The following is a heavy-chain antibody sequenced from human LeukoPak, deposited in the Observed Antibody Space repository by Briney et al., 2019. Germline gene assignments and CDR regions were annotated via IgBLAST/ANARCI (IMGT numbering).Heavy chain of an antibody. V-gene: IGHV1-2*02. CDR2: ISPNSGGT. CDR1: GYSFTGYY. J-gene: IGHJ4*02. D-gene: IGHD1-26*01. CDR3: ARGSGSYYLGPVY. Sequence: ASVKVSCKASGYSFTGYYMHWVRQAPAQGLEWMGWISPNSGGTNYAQKFQGRVTMTRDTSISTVYMELSRLRSDDTAVYYCARGSGSYYLGPVYWGQGTLVTVSS.